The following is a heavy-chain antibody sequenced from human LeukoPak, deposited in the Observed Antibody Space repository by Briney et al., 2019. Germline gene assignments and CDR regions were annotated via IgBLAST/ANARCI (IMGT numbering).Heavy chain of an antibody. V-gene: IGHV1-69*01. D-gene: IGHD5-18*01. J-gene: IGHJ4*02. CDR3: ARAPVEQLPLDY. CDR1: GGTFSSYA. Sequence: GSSVKVSCKASGGTFSSYAISWVRQAPGQGLEWMGGIIPIFGTANYAQKFQGRVTITADESTSTAYMELSSLRSEDSAVYYCARAPVEQLPLDYWGQGTLVTVSS. CDR2: IIPIFGTA.